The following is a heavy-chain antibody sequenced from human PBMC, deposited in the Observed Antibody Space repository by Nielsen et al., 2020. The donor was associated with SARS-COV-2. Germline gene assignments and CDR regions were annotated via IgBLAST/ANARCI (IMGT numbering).Heavy chain of an antibody. J-gene: IGHJ4*02. Sequence: KVSCKGSGYSFTTSWIGWVRQMPGKGLEWMGIIYPGDSDTRYSPSFQGQVTISADKSITTAYLQWSSLKASDTAMYYCARHASGYSSAFDYWGQGTLVTVSS. CDR2: IYPGDSDT. V-gene: IGHV5-51*01. D-gene: IGHD5-18*01. CDR1: GYSFTTSW. CDR3: ARHASGYSSAFDY.